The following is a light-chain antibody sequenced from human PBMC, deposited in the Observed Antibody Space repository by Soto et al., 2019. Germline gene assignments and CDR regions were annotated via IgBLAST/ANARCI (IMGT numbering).Light chain of an antibody. J-gene: IGKJ4*01. CDR2: GAS. CDR1: QSVSSSY. CDR3: QQYDSALGLT. Sequence: EIVLTQSPGTLSLSPGERATLSCRASQSVSSSYLAWYQQKPGQAPRLLIYGASSRATGIPDRFSGSGSGTDFNLTISSLEHEDFAVDYCQQYDSALGLTFGVGPKVEIK. V-gene: IGKV3-20*01.